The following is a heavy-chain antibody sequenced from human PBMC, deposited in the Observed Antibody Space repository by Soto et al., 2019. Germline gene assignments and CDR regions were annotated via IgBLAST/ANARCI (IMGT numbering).Heavy chain of an antibody. V-gene: IGHV3-30-3*01. D-gene: IGHD6-13*01. CDR3: SRDSSPSLVKCLY. CDR2: ISYDGSNK. J-gene: IGHJ4*02. Sequence: QVQLVESGGGVVQPGRSLRLSCAASGFTFSSYAMHWVRQAPGKGLEWVAGISYDGSNKYYGYSVKGRFTISRAKSKNTLYLQINSVRAEDTAVDYCSRDSSPSLVKCLYLGQGNLVNVSS. CDR1: GFTFSSYA.